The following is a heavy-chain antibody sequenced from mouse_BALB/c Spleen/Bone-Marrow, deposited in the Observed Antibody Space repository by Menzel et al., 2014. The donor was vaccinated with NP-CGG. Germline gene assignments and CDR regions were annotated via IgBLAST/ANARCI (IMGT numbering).Heavy chain of an antibody. J-gene: IGHJ3*01. V-gene: IGHV5-6*02. CDR2: VGGGDSYT. CDR1: GFTFSSYG. CDR3: AFITAIAY. Sequence: EVKLVESGGDLVEPGGSLKLSCAASGFTFSSYGMSWVRQTPDKRLEWVATVGGGDSYTYYPDFVKGRFTISRDIAKNTLSLHMSSLKSEDTAMYYCAFITAIAYWGQGTLVTVSA. D-gene: IGHD1-1*01.